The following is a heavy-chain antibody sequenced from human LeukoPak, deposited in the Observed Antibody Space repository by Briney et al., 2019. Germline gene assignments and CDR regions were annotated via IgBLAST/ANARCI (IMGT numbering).Heavy chain of an antibody. CDR1: GGSISSSNW. V-gene: IGHV4-4*02. J-gene: IGHJ4*02. CDR3: ARDSRGVGATTGGIDY. CDR2: IYHSGST. Sequence: SGTQSLTCAVSGGSISSSNWWSWVRQPPGKGLEWIGEIYHSGSTNYNPSLKSRVTISVDKSKNQFSLKLSSVTAADTAVYYCARDSRGVGATTGGIDYWGQGTLVTVSS. D-gene: IGHD1-26*01.